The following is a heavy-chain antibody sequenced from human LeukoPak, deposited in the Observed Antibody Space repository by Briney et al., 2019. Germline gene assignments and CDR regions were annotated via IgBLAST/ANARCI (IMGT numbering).Heavy chain of an antibody. Sequence: PGGSLRLSCAASGFSFNSYAMQWVRQAPGKGLAWVAVISFDGSNKYYADSVKGRFAISRDSSKYTLYLQMNSLRAEDTAVYYCARGRTGAYDAFDIWGQGTMVTVSS. CDR2: ISFDGSNK. J-gene: IGHJ3*02. CDR1: GFSFNSYA. CDR3: ARGRTGAYDAFDI. V-gene: IGHV3-30*09. D-gene: IGHD7-27*01.